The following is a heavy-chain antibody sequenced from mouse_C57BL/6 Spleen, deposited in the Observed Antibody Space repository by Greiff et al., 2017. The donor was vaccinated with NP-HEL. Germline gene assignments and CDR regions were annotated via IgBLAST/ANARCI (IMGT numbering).Heavy chain of an antibody. Sequence: QVQLQQSGPELVKPGASVKISCKASGYAFSSSWMNWVKQRPGKGLEWIGRIYPGDGDTNYNGKFKGKATLTADKSSSTAYMQLSSLTSEDSAVYFCARSPDGSWYFDVWGTGTTVTVSS. CDR3: ARSPDGSWYFDV. V-gene: IGHV1-82*01. D-gene: IGHD2-3*01. CDR2: IYPGDGDT. CDR1: GYAFSSSW. J-gene: IGHJ1*03.